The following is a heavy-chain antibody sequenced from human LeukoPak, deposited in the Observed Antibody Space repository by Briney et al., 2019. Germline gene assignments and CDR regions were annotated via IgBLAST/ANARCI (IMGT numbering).Heavy chain of an antibody. CDR1: GGSISSGDYY. Sequence: SQTLSLTCTVSGGSISSGDYYWSWIRQPPGKGLEWIGYIYYSGSTYYNPSLKSQVTISVETPKNQLSLKLSSVTAADTAVYYCASSLYSNYPFDYWGQGTLATVSS. D-gene: IGHD4-11*01. V-gene: IGHV4-30-4*08. CDR2: IYYSGST. J-gene: IGHJ4*02. CDR3: ASSLYSNYPFDY.